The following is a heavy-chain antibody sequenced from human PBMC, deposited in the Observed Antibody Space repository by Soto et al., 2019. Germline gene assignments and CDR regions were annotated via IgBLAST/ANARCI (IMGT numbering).Heavy chain of an antibody. V-gene: IGHV4-61*01. CDR3: AREAPVTTIGTWFDP. J-gene: IGHJ5*02. D-gene: IGHD4-4*01. CDR2: IYYSGST. Sequence: PSETLSLTCTVSGGSVSSGSYYWSWIRQPPGKGLEWIGYIYYSGSTNYNPSLKSRVTISVDTSKNQFSLKLSSVTAADTAVYYCAREAPVTTIGTWFDPSGQATLVTVSS. CDR1: GGSVSSGSYY.